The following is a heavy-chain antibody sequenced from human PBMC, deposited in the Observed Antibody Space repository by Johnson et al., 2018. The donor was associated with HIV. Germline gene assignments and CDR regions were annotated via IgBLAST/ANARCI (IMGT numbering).Heavy chain of an antibody. V-gene: IGHV3-66*01. CDR3: ARGGANYYDSSGYYGAFDI. Sequence: VQLVESGGGLVQPGGSLRLSCAASGFTVSSNYMSWVRQAPGKGLEWVSVIYSGGSTYYADSVKGRFTLSSDNSKNTLYLQMNSLRAEDTAVYYCARGGANYYDSSGYYGAFDIWGQGTMVTVSS. J-gene: IGHJ3*02. CDR1: GFTVSSNY. D-gene: IGHD3-22*01. CDR2: IYSGGST.